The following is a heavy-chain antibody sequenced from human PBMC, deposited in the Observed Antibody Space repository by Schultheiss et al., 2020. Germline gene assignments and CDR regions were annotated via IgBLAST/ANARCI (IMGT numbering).Heavy chain of an antibody. CDR3: ARAKYCSGGSCYSFDY. D-gene: IGHD2-15*01. V-gene: IGHV3-33*08. J-gene: IGHJ4*02. Sequence: GGSLRLSCAASGFTFSSYGMHWVRQAPGKGLEWVAVIWYDGSNKYYADSVKGRFTISRDNSKNTLYLQMNSLRPEDTAVYYCARAKYCSGGSCYSFDYWGQGTLVTVSS. CDR2: IWYDGSNK. CDR1: GFTFSSYG.